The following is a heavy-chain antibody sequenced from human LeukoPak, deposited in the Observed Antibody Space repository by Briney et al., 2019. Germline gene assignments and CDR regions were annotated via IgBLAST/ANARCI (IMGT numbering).Heavy chain of an antibody. Sequence: GGSLRLSCSASGFTFSTYAMHRIRQAPGKGLEYVSAISSNGGSTYHADSVKGRFTISRDNSKNTLYLQMSSLRAEDTAVYYCVKGGSSGWYLDYWGQGALVTVSS. CDR3: VKGGSSGWYLDY. CDR2: ISSNGGST. D-gene: IGHD6-19*01. V-gene: IGHV3-64D*09. CDR1: GFTFSTYA. J-gene: IGHJ4*02.